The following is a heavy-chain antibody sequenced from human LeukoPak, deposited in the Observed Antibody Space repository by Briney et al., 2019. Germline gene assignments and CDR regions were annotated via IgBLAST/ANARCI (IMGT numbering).Heavy chain of an antibody. CDR1: GFTVSSNY. CDR3: ARSPRNYYDSGHDAFDI. V-gene: IGHV3-53*01. D-gene: IGHD3-22*01. J-gene: IGHJ3*02. Sequence: GGSLRLSCAASGFTVSSNYMSWVRQAPGKGLEWVSVIYSGGSTYYADSVKGRFTISRDNSKNTLYLQMNSLRAEDTAVYYCARSPRNYYDSGHDAFDIWGQGTMVTVSS. CDR2: IYSGGST.